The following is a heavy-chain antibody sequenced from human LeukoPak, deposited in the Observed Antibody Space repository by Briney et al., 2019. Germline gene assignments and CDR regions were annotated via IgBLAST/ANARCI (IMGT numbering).Heavy chain of an antibody. CDR1: GFTFSSYS. V-gene: IGHV3-21*01. J-gene: IGHJ6*02. Sequence: GGSLRLSCAASGFTFSSYSMNWVRQAPGKGLEWVSSISSSSSYIYYADSVKGRFTISRDNAKNSLYLQMNSLRAEDTAVYYCARYGDPSLDPYYYYGMDAWGQGTTVTVSS. CDR2: ISSSSSYI. CDR3: ARYGDPSLDPYYYYGMDA. D-gene: IGHD4-17*01.